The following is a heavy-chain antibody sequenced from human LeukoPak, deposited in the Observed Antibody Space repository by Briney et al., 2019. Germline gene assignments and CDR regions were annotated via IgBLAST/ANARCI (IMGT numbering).Heavy chain of an antibody. J-gene: IGHJ4*02. CDR3: AKDNDSSGYYLYYFDY. V-gene: IGHV3-30*04. D-gene: IGHD3-22*01. CDR1: GFTFSSYA. CDR2: ISYDGSNK. Sequence: PGGSLRLSCAASGFTFSSYAMHWVRQAPGKGLEWVAVISYDGSNKYYADSVKGRFTISRDNSKNTLYLQMNSLRAEDTAVYYCAKDNDSSGYYLYYFDYWGQGTLVTVSS.